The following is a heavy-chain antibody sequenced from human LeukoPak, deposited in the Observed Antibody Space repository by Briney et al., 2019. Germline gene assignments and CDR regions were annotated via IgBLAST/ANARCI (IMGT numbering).Heavy chain of an antibody. Sequence: SETLSLTCAVYGGSFSGYYWSWIRQPPGKGLEWIGEINHSGSTNYNPSPKSRVTISVDTSKNQFSLKLSSVTAADTAVYYCSRIGLRYFASAETWGQGTLVTVSS. V-gene: IGHV4-34*01. J-gene: IGHJ5*02. CDR2: INHSGST. CDR3: SRIGLRYFASAET. D-gene: IGHD3-9*01. CDR1: GGSFSGYY.